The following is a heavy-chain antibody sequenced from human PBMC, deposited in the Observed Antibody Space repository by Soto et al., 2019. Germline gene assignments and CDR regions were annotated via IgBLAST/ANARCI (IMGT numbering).Heavy chain of an antibody. D-gene: IGHD3-3*02. CDR1: GGTFSSYA. V-gene: IGHV1-69*06. J-gene: IGHJ4*02. CDR2: IIPVFGTA. CDR3: ARGGAIETFSLPFDY. Sequence: SVKVSCKASGGTFSSYAISWVGQAPGQGLEWMGGIIPVFGTANYAQKFQGRVTITADKSTSTAYMELSSLRSEDTAVYYCARGGAIETFSLPFDYWGQGTLVTV.